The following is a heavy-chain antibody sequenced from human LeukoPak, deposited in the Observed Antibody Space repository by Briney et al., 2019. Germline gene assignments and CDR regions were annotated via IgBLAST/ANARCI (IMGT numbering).Heavy chain of an antibody. CDR2: IYTSGST. Sequence: SETLSLTCTVSGGSISSDSYYWSWIRQPAGKGLEWIGRIYTSGSTNYNPSLKSRVTISVDTSKNQFSLKLSSVTAADTAFYYCARSTNWKFDYWGQGTLVTVSS. CDR1: GGSISSDSYY. CDR3: ARSTNWKFDY. V-gene: IGHV4-61*02. J-gene: IGHJ4*02. D-gene: IGHD1-20*01.